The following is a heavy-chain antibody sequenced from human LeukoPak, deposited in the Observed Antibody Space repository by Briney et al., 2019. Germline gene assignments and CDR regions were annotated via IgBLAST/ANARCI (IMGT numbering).Heavy chain of an antibody. CDR1: GFIFKDYY. CDR2: INVNGAAM. V-gene: IGHV3-11*01. D-gene: IGHD6-13*01. Sequence: GGSLRLSCAASGFIFKDYYFSWIRQAPGKGLEWVSFINVNGAAMYYADSVKGRFTISRDNAKNSVYLEMNTLRAEDTAVYYCARGPRILAAGSYYFDYWGQGSLVTVSS. J-gene: IGHJ4*02. CDR3: ARGPRILAAGSYYFDY.